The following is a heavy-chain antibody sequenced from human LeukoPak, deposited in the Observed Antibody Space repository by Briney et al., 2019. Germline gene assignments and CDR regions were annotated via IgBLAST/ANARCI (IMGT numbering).Heavy chain of an antibody. J-gene: IGHJ5*02. CDR3: AKGTYGSGSYNWFDP. CDR1: GFTFSSYA. CDR2: ISGSGGST. V-gene: IGHV3-23*01. Sequence: GGSLRLSCAASGFTFSSYAMSWVRQAPGKGLEWVSAISGSGGSTYYADSVKGRFTISRDNSKNTLYLQMNSLRAEDTAVYYCAKGTYGSGSYNWFDPWGQGTLVTVSS. D-gene: IGHD3-10*01.